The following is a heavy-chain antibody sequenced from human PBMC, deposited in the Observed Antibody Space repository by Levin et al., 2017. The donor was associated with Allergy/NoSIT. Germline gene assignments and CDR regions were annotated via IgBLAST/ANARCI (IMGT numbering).Heavy chain of an antibody. CDR3: TRDGNYGDYWDWYFDL. V-gene: IGHV3-49*03. CDR1: GFTFGDYA. J-gene: IGHJ2*01. Sequence: GESLKISCTASGFTFGDYAMSWFRQAPGKGLEWVGFIRSKAYGGTTEYAASVKGRFTISRDDSKSIAYLQMNSLKTEDTAVYYCTRDGNYGDYWDWYFDLWGRGTLVTVSS. CDR2: IRSKAYGGTT. D-gene: IGHD4-17*01.